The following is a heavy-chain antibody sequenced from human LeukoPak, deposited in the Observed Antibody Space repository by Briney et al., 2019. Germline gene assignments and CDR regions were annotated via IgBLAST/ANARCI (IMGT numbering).Heavy chain of an antibody. CDR3: VATEAGARSPTSDY. Sequence: GGSLRLSCAASGFTFSSYWMNWVRQAPGKGLEWVANIKRDGSEKYYVDSVKGRFTTSRDSAKNSLYVQMNSLRVEDTAVYYCVATEAGARSPTSDYWGQGTLVTVSS. J-gene: IGHJ4*02. CDR1: GFTFSSYW. CDR2: IKRDGSEK. D-gene: IGHD1-26*01. V-gene: IGHV3-7*01.